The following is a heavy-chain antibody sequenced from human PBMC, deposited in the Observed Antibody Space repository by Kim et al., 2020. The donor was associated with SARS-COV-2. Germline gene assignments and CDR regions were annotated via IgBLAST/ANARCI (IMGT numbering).Heavy chain of an antibody. CDR2: IIPIFGTA. V-gene: IGHV1-69*13. Sequence: SVKVSCKASGGTFSSYAISWVRQAPGQGLEWMGGIIPIFGTANYAQKFQGRVTITADESTSTAYMELSSLRSEDTAVYYCASPGGARITMIVVATLDDAFDIWGQGTMVTVSS. CDR1: GGTFSSYA. D-gene: IGHD3-22*01. CDR3: ASPGGARITMIVVATLDDAFDI. J-gene: IGHJ3*02.